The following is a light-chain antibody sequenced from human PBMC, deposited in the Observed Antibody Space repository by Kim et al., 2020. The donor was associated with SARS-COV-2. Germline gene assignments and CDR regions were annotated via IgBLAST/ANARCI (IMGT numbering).Light chain of an antibody. Sequence: GDRVTITCRACQGFTNSSAWYQQKPGKVPQLLIYAASALQSGVPSRFRGSGSGTASTLTFSSPHPEDVATYYCHMNNTAPWTFGQGTKVDI. CDR1: QGFTNS. J-gene: IGKJ1*01. CDR3: HMNNTAPWT. V-gene: IGKV1-27*01. CDR2: AAS.